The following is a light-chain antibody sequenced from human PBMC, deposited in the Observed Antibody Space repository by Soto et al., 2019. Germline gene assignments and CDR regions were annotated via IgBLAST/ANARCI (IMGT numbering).Light chain of an antibody. CDR2: DAS. V-gene: IGKV3-11*01. CDR1: QSVSRY. Sequence: EIVLTQSPATLSLSPVERATLSCRASQSVSRYLAWYQQKPGQAPRLLIYDASNRATGIPARFSGSGSGTDSTLTITSLEPEDSAVYYCQQRDNWLTFGGGTKVDIK. J-gene: IGKJ4*01. CDR3: QQRDNWLT.